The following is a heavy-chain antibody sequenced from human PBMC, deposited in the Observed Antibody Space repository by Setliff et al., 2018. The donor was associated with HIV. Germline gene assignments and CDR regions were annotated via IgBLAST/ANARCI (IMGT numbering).Heavy chain of an antibody. CDR1: GGSMSSSGPGYY. CDR2: VYYRGRT. CDR3: ARRLQFLEFLHGVGGLDV. D-gene: IGHD3-3*01. V-gene: IGHV4-39*01. Sequence: SETLSLTCTVSGGSMSSSGPGYYWGWVRQTPGGGLEWIGSVYYRGRTYYNPSLKSRVTISVDTSKNQLSLRLTSMAAADTAMYYCARRLQFLEFLHGVGGLDVWGQGTTVTVSS. J-gene: IGHJ6*02.